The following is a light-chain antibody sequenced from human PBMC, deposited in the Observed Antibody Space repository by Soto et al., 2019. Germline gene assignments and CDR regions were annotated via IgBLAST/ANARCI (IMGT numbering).Light chain of an antibody. V-gene: IGLV2-11*01. J-gene: IGLJ1*01. Sequence: QSALTQPRSVSGSPGQSVTISCTGTSSDVGYYNFVSWYQQHPGKAPKLMIYDVRKRPSGVPDRFSGYKSDNTASLTISGLQTEDEAHYYCCSYAGTYSYVLGTGTKVTVL. CDR1: SSDVGYYNF. CDR2: DVR. CDR3: CSYAGTYSYV.